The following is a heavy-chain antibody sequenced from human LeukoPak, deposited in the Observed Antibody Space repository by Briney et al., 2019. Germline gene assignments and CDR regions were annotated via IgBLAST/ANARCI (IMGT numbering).Heavy chain of an antibody. CDR3: SRHIVGARTYFDY. Sequence: PGGSLRLSCAASGFTFNTYAMTWVRQAPGKGLEWVGFITSKAYGATTDYVASVKGRFTISRDDSKSIAYLQMNSLKTEDTAVYYCSRHIVGARTYFDYWGQGALVTVSS. J-gene: IGHJ4*02. V-gene: IGHV3-49*04. CDR2: ITSKAYGATT. CDR1: GFTFNTYA. D-gene: IGHD1-26*01.